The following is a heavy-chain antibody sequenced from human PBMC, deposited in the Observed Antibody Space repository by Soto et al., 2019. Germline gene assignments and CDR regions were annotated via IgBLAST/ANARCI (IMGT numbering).Heavy chain of an antibody. CDR1: GGSVSSNSYS. Sequence: SETLSLTCTVSGGSVSSNSYSWSWIRQPPGKGLEWIGYIYHSGSTYYNPSLKSRVTISVDRSKNQFSLKLSSVTAADTAVYYCAREERGCFDYWGQGTLVTVSS. V-gene: IGHV4-30-2*01. J-gene: IGHJ4*02. CDR3: AREERGCFDY. D-gene: IGHD3-10*01. CDR2: IYHSGST.